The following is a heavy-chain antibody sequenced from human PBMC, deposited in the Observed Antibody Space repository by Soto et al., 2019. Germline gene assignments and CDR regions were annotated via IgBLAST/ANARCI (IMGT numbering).Heavy chain of an antibody. CDR3: FFFQAEVGIRVCSAVSAFLLNRSSDL. CDR2: IWHEGSGT. Sequence: KGLEWVGVIWHEGSGTYYADALKGRFTISRDNSKNTLFLQMDSLTVEDTAVYYCFFFQAEVGIRVCSAVSAFLLNRSSDL. V-gene: IGHV3-33*03. D-gene: IGHD6-13*01. J-gene: IGHJ2*01.